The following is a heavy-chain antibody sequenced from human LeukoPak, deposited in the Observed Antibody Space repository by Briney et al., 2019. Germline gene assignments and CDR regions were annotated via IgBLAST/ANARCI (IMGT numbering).Heavy chain of an antibody. CDR3: ARETYYDILTGSDDAFDI. V-gene: IGHV3-7*01. CDR2: IKQDGSEK. J-gene: IGHJ3*02. Sequence: TGGSLRLSCAASGFTFSSYWMSWVSQAPGKGLEWVANIKQDGSEKYYVDSVKGRFTISRDNAKNSLYLQMNSLRAEDTAVYYRARETYYDILTGSDDAFDIWGQGTMVTVSS. CDR1: GFTFSSYW. D-gene: IGHD3-9*01.